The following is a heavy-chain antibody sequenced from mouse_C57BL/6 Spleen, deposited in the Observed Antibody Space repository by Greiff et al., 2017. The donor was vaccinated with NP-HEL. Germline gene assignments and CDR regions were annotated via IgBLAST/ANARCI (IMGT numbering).Heavy chain of an antibody. CDR2: IYPGDGDT. D-gene: IGHD1-1*01. CDR3: ASGYYGSSYYYYAMDY. V-gene: IGHV1-82*01. J-gene: IGHJ4*01. Sequence: QVQLQQSGPELVKPGASVKISCKASGYAFSSSWMNWVKQRPGKGLEWIGRIYPGDGDTNYNGKFKGKATLTADKSSSTAYMQLSSLTSEDSAVYFCASGYYGSSYYYYAMDYWGQGTSVTVSS. CDR1: GYAFSSSW.